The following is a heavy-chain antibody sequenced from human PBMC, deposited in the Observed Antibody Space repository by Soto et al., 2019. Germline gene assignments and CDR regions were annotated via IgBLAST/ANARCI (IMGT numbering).Heavy chain of an antibody. D-gene: IGHD2-15*01. CDR3: VRSYCSGGTCSGWFDP. CDR1: GFTFSSYW. J-gene: IGHJ5*02. V-gene: IGHV3-7*01. CDR2: IKQDGSEK. Sequence: GGSLRLSCAASGFTFSSYWMTWVRQAPGKGLEWVAKIKQDGSEKYYVDSVKGRFTISRDNAKNSLYLQMNSLRAEDTAVYYCVRSYCSGGTCSGWFDPWGQGTLVTVSS.